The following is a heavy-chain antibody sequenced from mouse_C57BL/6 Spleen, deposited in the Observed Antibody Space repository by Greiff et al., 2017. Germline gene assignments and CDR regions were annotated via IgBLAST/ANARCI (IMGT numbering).Heavy chain of an antibody. CDR1: GFNIKDYY. CDR3: AKSLYYYGSSLFDY. D-gene: IGHD1-1*01. J-gene: IGHJ2*01. Sequence: EVKLVESGAELVKPGASVKLSCTASGFNIKDYYMHWVKQRTEQGLEWIGRIDPEDGETKYAPKFQGKAAITADTSSNTAYLQLSSLTSEDTAVYYGAKSLYYYGSSLFDYWGQGTTLTGSS. V-gene: IGHV14-2*01. CDR2: IDPEDGET.